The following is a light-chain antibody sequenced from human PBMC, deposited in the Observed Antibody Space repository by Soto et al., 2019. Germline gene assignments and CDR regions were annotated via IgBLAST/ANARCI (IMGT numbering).Light chain of an antibody. CDR3: QQTYTTPEIT. V-gene: IGKV3-15*01. CDR1: QSVSSN. J-gene: IGKJ5*01. Sequence: EMVMTQSPATLSVSPGERATLSCRASQSVSSNLAWYQQKPGQAPRLLIYGASTRATGIPARFSGSGSGTDFTLTISSLQPEDFAIYYCQQTYTTPEITFGQGTRLEI. CDR2: GAS.